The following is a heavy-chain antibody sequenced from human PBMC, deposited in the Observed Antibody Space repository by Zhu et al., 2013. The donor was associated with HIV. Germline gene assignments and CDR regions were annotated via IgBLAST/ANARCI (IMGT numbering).Heavy chain of an antibody. J-gene: IGHJ4*02. CDR2: INTNSGGT. CDR1: GYTFTGHY. Sequence: QVHLVQSGAEVKKPGASLNVSCKTSGYTFTGHYIHWVRQAPGQGLEWIGGINTNSGGTNPAQKFQGRVTMTRDTSIKTAYMELTRLTSDDTATYYCARGGIVGASLFDYWGQGTLVTVSS. D-gene: IGHD1-26*01. CDR3: ARGGIVGASLFDY. V-gene: IGHV1-2*02.